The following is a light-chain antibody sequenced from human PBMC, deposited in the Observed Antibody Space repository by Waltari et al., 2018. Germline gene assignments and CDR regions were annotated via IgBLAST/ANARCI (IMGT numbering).Light chain of an antibody. CDR2: LGS. J-gene: IGKJ3*01. CDR1: QSLLYSTGYNY. Sequence: DIVMTQSPLSLPVTPGEPASISCRSSQSLLYSTGYNYLGWYLQKPGQSPQLLIYLGSTRASGVPDRFSGSGSGTDFTLKITRVEADDVGVYYCMQALETPLTFGPGTRVDIK. V-gene: IGKV2-28*01. CDR3: MQALETPLT.